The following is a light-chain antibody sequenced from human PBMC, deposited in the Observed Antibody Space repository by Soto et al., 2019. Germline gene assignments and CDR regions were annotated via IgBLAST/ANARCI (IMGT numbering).Light chain of an antibody. CDR2: EDT. J-gene: IGLJ2*01. Sequence: QSALTQPASVSGSPGQSVTISCTGTSYDVGRYFLVSWYQQHPGKAPKLIIFEDTKRPSGVFSRFSGSKSGNTASLTISGLQTEDEADYFCCSYAGSSTFVAFGGGTKVTVL. CDR1: SYDVGRYFL. CDR3: CSYAGSSTFVA. V-gene: IGLV2-23*02.